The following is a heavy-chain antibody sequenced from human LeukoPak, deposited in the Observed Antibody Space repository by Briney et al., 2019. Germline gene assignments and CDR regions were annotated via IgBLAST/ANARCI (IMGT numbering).Heavy chain of an antibody. D-gene: IGHD3-10*01. CDR1: GGSISSYY. CDR3: AGSNYDNWFDP. CDR2: IYYSGST. V-gene: IGHV4-59*08. Sequence: SETLSLTCTVSGGSISSYYWSWIRQPPGEGLEWIGYIYYSGSTNYNPSLKSRVTLSVDTSKNQFSLKLSSVTAADTAVYYCAGSNYDNWFDPWGQGTLVSVSS. J-gene: IGHJ5*02.